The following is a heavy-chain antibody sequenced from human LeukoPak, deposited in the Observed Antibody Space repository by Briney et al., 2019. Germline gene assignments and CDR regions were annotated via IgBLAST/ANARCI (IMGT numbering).Heavy chain of an antibody. D-gene: IGHD6-13*01. CDR3: AREDHIYSSSWRGFDY. V-gene: IGHV1-18*01. J-gene: IGHJ4*02. CDR2: ISAYNGNT. CDR1: VYTFTSYG. Sequence: ASVKVSCKASVYTFTSYGISWVRQAPGQGLEWMGWISAYNGNTNYAQKLQGRVTMTTDTSTSTAYMELRSLRSDDTAVYYCAREDHIYSSSWRGFDYWGQGTLVTVSS.